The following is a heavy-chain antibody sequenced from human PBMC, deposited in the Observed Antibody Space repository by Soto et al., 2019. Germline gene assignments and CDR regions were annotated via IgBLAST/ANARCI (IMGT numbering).Heavy chain of an antibody. CDR2: IYYSGST. J-gene: IGHJ4*02. V-gene: IGHV4-39*01. CDR3: ASRTNTGFDY. Sequence: SETLSLTCTVSGGSISSSSYYWGWIRQPPGKGLEWIGSIYYSGSTYYNPSLKSRVTISVDTSKNQFSLRLSSVTAADTAVYYCASRTNTGFDYWGQGTLVTVSS. CDR1: GGSISSSSYY. D-gene: IGHD1-1*01.